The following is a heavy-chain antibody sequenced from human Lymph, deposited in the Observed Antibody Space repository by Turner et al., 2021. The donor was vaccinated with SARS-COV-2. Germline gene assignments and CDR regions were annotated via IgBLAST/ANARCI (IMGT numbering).Heavy chain of an antibody. CDR3: ARDYGGNSNYFDY. Sequence: QVQLQESGPGLVKPSQTLSLPCTVSGGSISSGGYYWSWIRQHPGKGLEWIGYIYYSGSTYYNPSLKSRVSISVDTSKNQFSLKLSSVTAADTAVYYCARDYGGNSNYFDYWGQGTLVTVSS. J-gene: IGHJ4*02. CDR1: GGSISSGGYY. V-gene: IGHV4-31*03. D-gene: IGHD4-17*01. CDR2: IYYSGST.